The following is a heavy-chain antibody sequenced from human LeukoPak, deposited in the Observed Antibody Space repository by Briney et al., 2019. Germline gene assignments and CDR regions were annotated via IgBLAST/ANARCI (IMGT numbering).Heavy chain of an antibody. CDR2: IYYSGST. J-gene: IGHJ3*02. CDR1: GVSISSTTW. V-gene: IGHV4-4*02. CDR3: ARLTRGNAFDI. D-gene: IGHD1-26*01. Sequence: SGTLSLTCAVSGVSISSTTWWSWVRQPPGKGLEWIGSIYYSGSTYYNPSLKSRVTISVDTSKNQFSLKLSSVTAADTAVYYCARLTRGNAFDIWGQGTMVTVSS.